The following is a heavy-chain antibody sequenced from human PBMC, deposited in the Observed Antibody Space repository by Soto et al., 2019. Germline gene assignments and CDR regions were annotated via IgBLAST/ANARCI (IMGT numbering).Heavy chain of an antibody. J-gene: IGHJ4*02. CDR2: IKQDGSEK. Sequence: GGSLRLSCAASGFTFSSYWMSWVRQAPGKGLEWVANIKQDGSEKYYVDSVKGRFTISRDNAKNSLYLQMNSLRAEDTAVYYCARARGSWDSSSQEDFDYWGQGTLVTVSS. CDR1: GFTFSSYW. CDR3: ARARGSWDSSSQEDFDY. V-gene: IGHV3-7*04. D-gene: IGHD6-13*01.